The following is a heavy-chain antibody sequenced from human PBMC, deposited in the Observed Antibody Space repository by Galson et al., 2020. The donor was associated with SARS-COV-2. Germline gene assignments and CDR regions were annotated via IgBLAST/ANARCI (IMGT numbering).Heavy chain of an antibody. V-gene: IGHV4-39*07. CDR2: IYYPGSS. Sequence: SQTLSLTCSVPGVSMISNNYYWGWVRQPPGKGLEWLGSIYYPGSSYYNPSLKNRLSMSIDTSKNQVSLNLSSVTAADTAIYYCARLYDSSGFLLYYVDFWGLGNLVTVAS. D-gene: IGHD3-22*01. CDR3: ARLYDSSGFLLYYVDF. J-gene: IGHJ4*02. CDR1: GVSMISNNYY.